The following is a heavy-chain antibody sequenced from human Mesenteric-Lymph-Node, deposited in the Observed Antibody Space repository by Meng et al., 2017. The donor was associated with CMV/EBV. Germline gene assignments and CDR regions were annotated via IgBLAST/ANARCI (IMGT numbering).Heavy chain of an antibody. CDR1: GFTFSSYS. CDR3: ARDGGGSYDFWSGYHT. V-gene: IGHV3-21*01. J-gene: IGHJ5*02. D-gene: IGHD3-3*01. CDR2: ISSSSSYI. Sequence: GESLKISCAASGFTFSSYSMNWVRQAPGKGLEWVSSISSSSSYIYYADSVKGRFTISRDNAKNSLYLQMNSLRAEDTAVYYCARDGGGSYDFWSGYHTWGQGTLVTVSS.